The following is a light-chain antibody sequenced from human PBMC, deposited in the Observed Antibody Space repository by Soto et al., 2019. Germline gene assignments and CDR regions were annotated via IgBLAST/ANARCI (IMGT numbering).Light chain of an antibody. CDR2: DAS. Sequence: DIQMTQSPSSLSASVGDRVTITCQASQDISNYLNWYQQKPGKAPKLLIYDASNLETGVPSRFSGSRSGTDITFTISSLQPEDIATYYCQQYDNLPLAFGQGTKVEIK. J-gene: IGKJ1*01. CDR3: QQYDNLPLA. V-gene: IGKV1-33*01. CDR1: QDISNY.